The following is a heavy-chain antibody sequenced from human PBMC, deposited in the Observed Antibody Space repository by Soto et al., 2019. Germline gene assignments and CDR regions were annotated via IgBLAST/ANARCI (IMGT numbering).Heavy chain of an antibody. D-gene: IGHD2-2*01. V-gene: IGHV1-3*01. Sequence: ASVKVSCKAPGYSFTSYAIYWVRQAPGQRLEWMGWINAGNGNTKYSQKLQGRVTFTGDTSASTAHMELSSLRSEDTAVYFCARGVENIVVVLDVFGYYGMDVWGQGTTVTVS. CDR1: GYSFTSYA. CDR3: ARGVENIVVVLDVFGYYGMDV. CDR2: INAGNGNT. J-gene: IGHJ6*02.